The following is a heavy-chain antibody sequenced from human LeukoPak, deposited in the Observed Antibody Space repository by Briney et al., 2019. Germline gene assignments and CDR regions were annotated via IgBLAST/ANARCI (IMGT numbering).Heavy chain of an antibody. D-gene: IGHD3-16*01. Sequence: SETLSLTCTVSGGTISSYYWSWIRQPPGKGLEWIGEINHSGSTNYNPSLKSRVTISVDTSKNQFSLKLSSVTAADTAVYYCARSRGGRTYYYYYYMDVWGKGTTVTVSS. CDR1: GGTISSYY. J-gene: IGHJ6*03. V-gene: IGHV4-34*01. CDR2: INHSGST. CDR3: ARSRGGRTYYYYYYMDV.